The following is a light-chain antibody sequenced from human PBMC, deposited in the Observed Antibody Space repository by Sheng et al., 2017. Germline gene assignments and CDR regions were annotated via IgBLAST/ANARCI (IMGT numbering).Light chain of an antibody. CDR1: QSVSSN. CDR3: QQYNNWPPWT. V-gene: IGKV3-15*01. CDR2: GAS. Sequence: EIVLTQSPDTLSLSPGERATLSCRASQSVSSNYLAWYQQKPGQAPRLLIYGASTRVSGIPARFSGSGSGTEFTFTISSLQSEDFAVYYCQQYNNWPPWTFGQGTKVEIK. J-gene: IGKJ1*01.